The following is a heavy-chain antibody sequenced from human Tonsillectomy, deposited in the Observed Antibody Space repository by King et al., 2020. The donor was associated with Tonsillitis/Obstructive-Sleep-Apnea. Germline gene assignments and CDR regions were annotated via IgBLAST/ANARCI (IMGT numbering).Heavy chain of an antibody. CDR3: ARVALRGPGSHNQYYGMDV. V-gene: IGHV1-18*01. Sequence: QLVQSGPEVKKPGASVKVSCKASGYTFTTYAISWVRQAPGQGLEWMGWISPYSGNTNYAQKLQGRVTMTTDTSTSTAYMELRSLRSDDTAVYYCARVALRGPGSHNQYYGMDVWGQGTTVTVSS. CDR1: GYTFTTYA. J-gene: IGHJ6*02. CDR2: ISPYSGNT. D-gene: IGHD3-10*01.